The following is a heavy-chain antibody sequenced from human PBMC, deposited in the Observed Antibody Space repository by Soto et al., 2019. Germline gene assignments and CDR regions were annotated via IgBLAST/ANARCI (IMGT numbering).Heavy chain of an antibody. CDR2: IRSKTDGGTP. V-gene: IGHV3-15*07. Sequence: EVQLVESGGGLVKPGESLRLSCAASGFTFTNAWMNWVRQAPGKGLEWVGRIRSKTDGGTPDYAAPVKGRFTISRDDSKNTLYVQMTSLKTEDTAIYYCTAEKGYWGQGTLVTVCS. CDR1: GFTFTNAW. CDR3: TAEKGY. J-gene: IGHJ4*02.